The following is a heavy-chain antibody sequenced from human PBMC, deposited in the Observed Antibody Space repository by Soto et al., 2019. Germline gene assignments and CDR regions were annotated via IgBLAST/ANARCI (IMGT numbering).Heavy chain of an antibody. CDR2: INSDGRTI. D-gene: IGHD3-22*01. V-gene: IGHV3-74*01. Sequence: GGSLRLSCAASGFTFSPFWMHWVRQGPGKGLEWVSHINSDGRTIAYADSVKGRFTISRDNAKNTLYLEINSLRADDTAVYYCARDRGYPDSFNVWGQGTMVTVSS. CDR3: ARDRGYPDSFNV. CDR1: GFTFSPFW. J-gene: IGHJ3*01.